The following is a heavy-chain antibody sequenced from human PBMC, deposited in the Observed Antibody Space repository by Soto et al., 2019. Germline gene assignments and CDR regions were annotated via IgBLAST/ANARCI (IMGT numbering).Heavy chain of an antibody. D-gene: IGHD2-2*01. CDR2: IYYSGST. CDR1: GDSISSSY. CDR3: ASLPATSDFDY. J-gene: IGHJ4*02. Sequence: SETLSLTCTVSGDSISSSYWSWIRQSPGKGLEWIGYIYYSGSTNYNASLKSRVTISVDTSKNQFSLKLSSVTAADTAVYYCASLPATSDFDYWGQGTLVTVSS. V-gene: IGHV4-59*12.